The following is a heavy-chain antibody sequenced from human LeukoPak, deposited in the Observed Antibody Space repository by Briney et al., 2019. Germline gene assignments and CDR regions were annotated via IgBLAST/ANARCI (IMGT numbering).Heavy chain of an antibody. Sequence: GASVKVSCKASGYFFTGYYIHWVRQAPGQGLEWMGRINPNSGGTNFAQKFQDWVTMTRDPSISTAYMELSRLRSDDTAVYYCARGRMTIDHWGQGTLVTVSS. V-gene: IGHV1-2*04. J-gene: IGHJ4*02. CDR2: INPNSGGT. D-gene: IGHD4-11*01. CDR1: GYFFTGYY. CDR3: ARGRMTIDH.